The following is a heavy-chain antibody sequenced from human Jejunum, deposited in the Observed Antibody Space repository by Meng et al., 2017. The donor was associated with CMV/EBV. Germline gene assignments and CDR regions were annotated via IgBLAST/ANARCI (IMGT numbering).Heavy chain of an antibody. CDR2: IFYTGTT. CDR3: ARKSEYNEGGCDV. D-gene: IGHD2/OR15-2a*01. J-gene: IGHJ3*01. CDR1: GGSIRGSY. Sequence: VSGGSIRGSYWTWLRQSPAQGLEWLGSIFYTGTTNYNPSLKSRVTISVDTSKNQLSLRLTSATAADTAVYFCARKSEYNEGGCDVWGQGAMVTVSS. V-gene: IGHV4-59*01.